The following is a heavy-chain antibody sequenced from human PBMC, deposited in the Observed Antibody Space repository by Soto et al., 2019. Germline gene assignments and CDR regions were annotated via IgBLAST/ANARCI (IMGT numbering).Heavy chain of an antibody. J-gene: IGHJ4*02. D-gene: IGHD3-16*01. V-gene: IGHV1-18*01. CDR3: ARDLADYDYIWGSYSNGNDY. CDR1: GYTFTSYG. CDR2: ISAYNGNT. Sequence: ASVKVSCKASGYTFTSYGISWVRQAPGQGLEWMGWISAYNGNTNYAQKLQGRVTMTTDTSTSTAYMELRSLRSGDTAVYYCARDLADYDYIWGSYSNGNDYWGQGTLVTVSS.